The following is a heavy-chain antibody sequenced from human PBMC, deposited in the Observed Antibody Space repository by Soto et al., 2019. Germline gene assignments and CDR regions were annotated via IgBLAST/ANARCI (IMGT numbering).Heavy chain of an antibody. CDR1: GFTFSDYY. CDR2: ISSSGSTI. CDR3: ARDEYCSSTSCYGWDYYMDV. J-gene: IGHJ6*03. Sequence: QVQLVESGGGLVKPGGSLRLSCAASGFTFSDYYMSWIRQAPGKGLEWVSYISSSGSTIYYADSVKGRFTISRDNAKNSLYLQMNSLRAEDTAVYYCARDEYCSSTSCYGWDYYMDVWGKGTTVTVSS. V-gene: IGHV3-11*01. D-gene: IGHD2-2*01.